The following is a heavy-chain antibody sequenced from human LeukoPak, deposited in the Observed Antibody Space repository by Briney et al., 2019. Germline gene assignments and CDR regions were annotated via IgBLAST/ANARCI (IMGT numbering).Heavy chain of an antibody. Sequence: GGSLRLSCAASGFTFSDYYMSWVRQAPGKGLEFVSAISSSGGNTYYANSVKGRFTISRDTSKNTLYLQMGSLRVEDMAVYYCARGPEVAATLTVAFDPWGQGTLVTVSS. V-gene: IGHV3-64*01. CDR1: GFTFSDYY. CDR3: ARGPEVAATLTVAFDP. CDR2: ISSSGGNT. J-gene: IGHJ5*02. D-gene: IGHD2-15*01.